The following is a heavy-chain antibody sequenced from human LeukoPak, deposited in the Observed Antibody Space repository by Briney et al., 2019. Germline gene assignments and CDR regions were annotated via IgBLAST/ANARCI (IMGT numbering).Heavy chain of an antibody. CDR1: GASISSSDYY. J-gene: IGHJ5*02. Sequence: PSETLSLTCSVSGASISSSDYYWGWIRQPPGKGLEWIGTIYHSGSTYYNTSLKSQLTISVDTSKNQFSLKFNSVTAADTTVYYCARVGIVLVTGSNWVDPWGQGTLVTVSS. CDR3: ARVGIVLVTGSNWVDP. D-gene: IGHD3-22*01. CDR2: IYHSGST. V-gene: IGHV4-39*07.